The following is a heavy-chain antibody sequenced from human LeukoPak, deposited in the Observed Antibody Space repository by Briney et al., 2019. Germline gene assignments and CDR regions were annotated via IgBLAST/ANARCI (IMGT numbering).Heavy chain of an antibody. CDR3: ARDPPLPITMIVEEGDAFDI. J-gene: IGHJ3*02. CDR1: GYTFTRYG. V-gene: IGHV1-18*01. CDR2: ISAYNGNT. Sequence: ASVKVSCKASGYTFTRYGISWVRRAPGQGLEWMGWISAYNGNTNYAQNLQARVTMTTDTSTTTAYMDLRSLRSDDTAVYYCARDPPLPITMIVEEGDAFDIWGQGTMVTVSS. D-gene: IGHD3-22*01.